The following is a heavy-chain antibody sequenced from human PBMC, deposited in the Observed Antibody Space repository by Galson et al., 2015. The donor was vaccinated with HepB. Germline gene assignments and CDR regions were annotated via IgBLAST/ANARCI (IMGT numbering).Heavy chain of an antibody. D-gene: IGHD6-13*01. CDR3: ARRLTSVGKGFDS. Sequence: SLRLSCAASGFTFNSYAMNWVRQAPGKGLEWVSAISSSSVYIYYADSVKGRFTISRDNANNALFLQMNNLTIDDTALYYCARRLTSVGKGFDSWGQGTVVTVSS. J-gene: IGHJ4*02. V-gene: IGHV3-21*01. CDR1: GFTFNSYA. CDR2: ISSSSVYI.